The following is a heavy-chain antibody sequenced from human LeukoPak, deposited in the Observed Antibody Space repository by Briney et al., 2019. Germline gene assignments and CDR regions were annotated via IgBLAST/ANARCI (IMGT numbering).Heavy chain of an antibody. D-gene: IGHD3-9*01. V-gene: IGHV4-4*02. J-gene: IGHJ6*02. CDR2: IYHSGST. Sequence: PSGTLSLTCAVSGGSISSSNWWSWVRQPPGKGLEWIGEIYHSGSTNYNPSLKSRVTISVDKSKNQFSLKLSSVTAADTAVYYCARASLTESDYYYYGMDVWGQGTTVTVSS. CDR1: GGSISSSNW. CDR3: ARASLTESDYYYYGMDV.